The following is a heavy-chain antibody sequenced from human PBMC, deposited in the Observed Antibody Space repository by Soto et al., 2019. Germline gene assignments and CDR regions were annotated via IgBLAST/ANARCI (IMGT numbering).Heavy chain of an antibody. D-gene: IGHD3-3*01. CDR2: IYHSGST. J-gene: IGHJ5*02. CDR1: GGSISSGGYS. CDR3: ARGKIIGP. Sequence: PSETLSLTCAGSGGSISSGGYSWSWIRQATGKGLEWIGYIYHSGSTYCNPSLKSRVTISVDRSKNQFSLKLRSVTAADTAVYYCARGKIIGPWGQGTLVTVSS. V-gene: IGHV4-30-2*01.